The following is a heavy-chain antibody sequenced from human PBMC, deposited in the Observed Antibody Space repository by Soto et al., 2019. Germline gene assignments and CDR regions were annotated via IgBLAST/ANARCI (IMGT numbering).Heavy chain of an antibody. CDR3: ARTTILLAAAANRGAPYNYYGLDV. J-gene: IGHJ6*02. CDR1: GFTFSNFW. Sequence: GGSLRLSCAASGFTFSNFWMSWVRQTPGRGLEWVANIKQDGSEKKYVDSVKGRFTISRDNAKYSLYLQMNSLRAEDTAVYYCARTTILLAAAANRGAPYNYYGLDVWGQGTTVTVSS. D-gene: IGHD3-3*02. V-gene: IGHV3-7*03. CDR2: IKQDGSEK.